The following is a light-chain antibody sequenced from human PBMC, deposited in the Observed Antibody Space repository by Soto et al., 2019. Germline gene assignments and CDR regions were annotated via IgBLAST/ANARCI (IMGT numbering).Light chain of an antibody. Sequence: EVVMTQSPVTLSVSPGERATLSCRACQSLSINLGWYQQKPGQAPRLLIYGASTRATGTPARFSGSGSGTEFTLTISSLQSEDFAVYYCQQYNNWPPYTFGQGTKLEIK. J-gene: IGKJ2*01. V-gene: IGKV3-15*01. CDR1: QSLSIN. CDR2: GAS. CDR3: QQYNNWPPYT.